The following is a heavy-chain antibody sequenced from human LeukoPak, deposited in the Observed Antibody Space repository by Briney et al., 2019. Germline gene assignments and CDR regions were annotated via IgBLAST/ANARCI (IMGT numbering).Heavy chain of an antibody. J-gene: IGHJ4*02. D-gene: IGHD3-16*01. V-gene: IGHV3-23*01. CDR1: GFTFSSSA. CDR2: ICANGDCT. Sequence: PGGSLRLSCAASGFTFSSSAMSWVRQAPGKGLEWVSTICANGDCTHYADSVKGRFTISRDNSKKTLYVQMNSLRDEDTDIYFCAKDQSSLGGESDYWGQGTLVTVSS. CDR3: AKDQSSLGGESDY.